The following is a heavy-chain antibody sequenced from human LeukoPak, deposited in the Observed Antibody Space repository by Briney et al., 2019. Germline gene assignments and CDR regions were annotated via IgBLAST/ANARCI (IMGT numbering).Heavy chain of an antibody. Sequence: SETPSLTCTVSGGSISSYYWSWIRQPPGKGLEWIGYIYYSGSTNYNPSLKSRVTISVDTSKNQFSLKLSSVTAADTAVYYCARVYYYDSSGYFDYWGQGTLVTVSS. CDR3: ARVYYYDSSGYFDY. J-gene: IGHJ4*02. CDR2: IYYSGST. D-gene: IGHD3-22*01. V-gene: IGHV4-59*01. CDR1: GGSISSYY.